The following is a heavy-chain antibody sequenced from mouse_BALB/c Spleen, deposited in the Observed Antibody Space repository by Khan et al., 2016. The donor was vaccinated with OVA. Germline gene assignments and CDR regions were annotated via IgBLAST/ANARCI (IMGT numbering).Heavy chain of an antibody. CDR2: IWSDGST. CDR1: GFPLPNYG. Sequence: VQLKQSGPGLVAPSQSLSITCTISGFPLPNYGIHWVRQPPGKGLEWLVVIWSDGSTTFNSALNSRLTISKDNSKSQVFLKMNSLQTDDTAVYFCARQPYYHYNIMDYWGQGTSVTVSS. D-gene: IGHD2-10*01. V-gene: IGHV2-6-1*01. J-gene: IGHJ4*01. CDR3: ARQPYYHYNIMDY.